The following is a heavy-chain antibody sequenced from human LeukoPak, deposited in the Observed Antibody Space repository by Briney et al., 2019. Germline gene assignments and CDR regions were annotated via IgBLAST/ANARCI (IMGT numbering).Heavy chain of an antibody. J-gene: IGHJ4*02. CDR2: IYYTGTT. CDR1: GGSLSSHF. Sequence: SETLSLTCTVSGGSLSSHFWSWIRQPPGKGLELIGHIYYTGTTYYNPSLNSRVTISLDTSRNQFSLRLTSVTAADTAVYYCARFSSGCSTASCHLTYWGRGTLVTVSS. V-gene: IGHV4-59*11. CDR3: ARFSSGCSTASCHLTY. D-gene: IGHD1-26*01.